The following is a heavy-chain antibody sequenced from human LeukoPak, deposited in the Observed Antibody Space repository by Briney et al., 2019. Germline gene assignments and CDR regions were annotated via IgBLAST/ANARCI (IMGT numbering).Heavy chain of an antibody. V-gene: IGHV3-23*01. CDR3: AKEGVSTGTRRGPGDY. CDR2: ISGSGGST. D-gene: IGHD1-7*01. CDR1: GFTFSSYA. J-gene: IGHJ4*02. Sequence: GASLRLSCAASGFTFSSYAMSWVRQAPGKELEWVSAISGSGGSTYYADSVKGRFTISRDNSKNTLYLQMNSLRAEDTAVYYCAKEGVSTGTRRGPGDYWGQGTLVTVSS.